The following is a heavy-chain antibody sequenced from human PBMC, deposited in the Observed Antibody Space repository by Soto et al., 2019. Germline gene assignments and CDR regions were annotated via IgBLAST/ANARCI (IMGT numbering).Heavy chain of an antibody. J-gene: IGHJ6*02. CDR2: IKSKTDGGTT. D-gene: IGHD2-2*01. CDR3: TTVQRLYVVVPAAMFAEDYYYYGMDV. Sequence: GGSLRLSCAASGFTFSNAWMNWVRQAPGKGLEWVGRIKSKTDGGTTDYAAPVKGRFTISRDDSKNTLYLQMNSLKTEDTAVYYCTTVQRLYVVVPAAMFAEDYYYYGMDVWGQGTTVTVSS. V-gene: IGHV3-15*07. CDR1: GFTFSNAW.